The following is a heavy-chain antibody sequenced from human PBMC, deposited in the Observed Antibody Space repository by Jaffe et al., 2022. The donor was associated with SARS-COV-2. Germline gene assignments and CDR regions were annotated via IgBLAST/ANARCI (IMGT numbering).Heavy chain of an antibody. CDR1: GDSINSRNYY. Sequence: QLQLQESGPGLVKPSETLPLSCTVSGDSINSRNYYWAWIRQTPGKGLEWIGSIYHSGITYYNPSLKSRITLSVDTPKNRFSLNLNSVTAADTAIYYCARWPTAADGRGFDYWGQGALVTVSS. CDR2: IYHSGIT. CDR3: ARWPTAADGRGFDY. V-gene: IGHV4-39*02. D-gene: IGHD3-10*02. J-gene: IGHJ4*02.